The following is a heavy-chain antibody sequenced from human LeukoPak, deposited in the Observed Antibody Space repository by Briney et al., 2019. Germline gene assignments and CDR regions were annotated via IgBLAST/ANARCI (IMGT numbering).Heavy chain of an antibody. J-gene: IGHJ4*02. CDR1: GYTFTSYD. V-gene: IGHV1-8*03. Sequence: ASVKVACKASGYTFTSYDINWVRQATGQGLEWMGWMNPNSGNTGYAQKLQGRVTITRNTSISTAYMELSSLRSEDTAVYYCARVDTAMVAGGGDYWGQGTLVTVSS. CDR3: ARVDTAMVAGGGDY. D-gene: IGHD5-18*01. CDR2: MNPNSGNT.